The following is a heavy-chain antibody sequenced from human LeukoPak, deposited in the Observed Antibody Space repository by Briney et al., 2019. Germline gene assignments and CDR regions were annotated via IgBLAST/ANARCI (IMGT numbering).Heavy chain of an antibody. CDR1: GYTFTGYY. D-gene: IGHD3-22*01. CDR2: INPNSGGT. Sequence: GASVKVSCKASGYTFTGYYMHWVRQAPGQGLEWMGWINPNSGGTNYAQKFQGRVTMTRDTSISTAYMGLSRLRSDDTAVYYCARDSYYDSSGYYSSEYFQHWGQGTLVTVSS. J-gene: IGHJ1*01. CDR3: ARDSYYDSSGYYSSEYFQH. V-gene: IGHV1-2*02.